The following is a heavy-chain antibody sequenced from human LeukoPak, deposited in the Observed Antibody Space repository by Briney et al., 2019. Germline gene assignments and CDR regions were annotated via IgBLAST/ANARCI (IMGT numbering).Heavy chain of an antibody. J-gene: IGHJ4*02. Sequence: SETLSLTCTVSGGSISSSSYYWGWIRQPPGKGLEWIGGIYYSGSTYYNPSLKSRVTISVDTSKNQFSLKLSSVTAADTAVYYCARVALGLEDYYDRSNEDGTYFDYWGQGTLVTVSS. CDR2: IYYSGST. D-gene: IGHD3-22*01. CDR1: GGSISSSSYY. V-gene: IGHV4-39*07. CDR3: ARVALGLEDYYDRSNEDGTYFDY.